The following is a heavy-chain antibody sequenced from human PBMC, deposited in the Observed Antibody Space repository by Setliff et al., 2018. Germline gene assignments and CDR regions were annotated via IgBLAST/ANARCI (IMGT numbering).Heavy chain of an antibody. D-gene: IGHD3-9*01. J-gene: IGHJ4*02. CDR3: AASRVPATGLVNY. Sequence: SETLSLTCTVSGGSVRGYYWSWIRQPPGKGLEWIGYVHFTGSTTYNPSLKSRVTISLDTSQNQFYLKVNSVTAADTAVYYCAASRVPATGLVNYWGQGTLVTVSS. V-gene: IGHV4-59*02. CDR1: GGSVRGYY. CDR2: VHFTGST.